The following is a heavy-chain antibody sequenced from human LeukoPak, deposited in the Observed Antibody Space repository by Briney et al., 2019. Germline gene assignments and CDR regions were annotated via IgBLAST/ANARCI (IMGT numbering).Heavy chain of an antibody. Sequence: PSETLSLTCTVSGGSISSGGYYWRWIRQHPGKGLEWIGYIYYSGSTYYNPSLKSRVAISVDTSKNQFSLKLSSVTAADTAVYYCARGDYGDNVFDYWGQGTLVTVSS. CDR2: IYYSGST. CDR1: GGSISSGGYY. J-gene: IGHJ4*02. D-gene: IGHD4-17*01. V-gene: IGHV4-31*03. CDR3: ARGDYGDNVFDY.